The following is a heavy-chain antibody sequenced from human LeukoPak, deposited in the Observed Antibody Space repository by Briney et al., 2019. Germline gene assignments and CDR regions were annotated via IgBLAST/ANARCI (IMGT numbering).Heavy chain of an antibody. CDR3: AKDGYYDSSAYYYVRYFDL. CDR1: GFTFSSYS. Sequence: PGGSLRLSCTASGFTFSSYSMNWVRQAPGKGLEWVSSISTSSSYIYYADSVKGRFTISRDNSKNTLYLQMNRLRAEDTAVYYCAKDGYYDSSAYYYVRYFDLWGRGTLVTVSS. CDR2: ISTSSSYI. V-gene: IGHV3-21*04. D-gene: IGHD3-22*01. J-gene: IGHJ2*01.